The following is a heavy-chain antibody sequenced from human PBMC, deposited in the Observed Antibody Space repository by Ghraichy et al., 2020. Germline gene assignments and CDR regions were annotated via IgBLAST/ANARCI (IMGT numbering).Heavy chain of an antibody. D-gene: IGHD6-13*01. J-gene: IGHJ4*02. CDR1: GYTFTGYY. CDR2: INPNSGGT. V-gene: IGHV1-2*06. Sequence: ASVKVSCKASGYTFTGYYMHWVRQAPGQGLEWMGRINPNSGGTNYAQKFQGRVTMTRDTSISTAYMELSRLRSDDTAVYYCARDFRFSSSWYYYWGQGTLVTVSS. CDR3: ARDFRFSSSWYYY.